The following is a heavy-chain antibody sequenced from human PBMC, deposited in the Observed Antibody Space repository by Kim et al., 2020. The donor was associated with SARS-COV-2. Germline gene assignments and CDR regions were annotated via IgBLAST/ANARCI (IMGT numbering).Heavy chain of an antibody. J-gene: IGHJ4*01. D-gene: IGHD2-21*02. CDR2: ISGSGAPT. Sequence: GGSLRLSCAASGFTFNNYAMSWVRQAPGKGLEWVSTISGSGAPTYYADSVKGRFTISRDDSKNTLHLQMNSLRAEDTAVYYCAKASNRGACWTYFDYWG. V-gene: IGHV3-23*01. CDR3: AKASNRGACWTYFDY. CDR1: GFTFNNYA.